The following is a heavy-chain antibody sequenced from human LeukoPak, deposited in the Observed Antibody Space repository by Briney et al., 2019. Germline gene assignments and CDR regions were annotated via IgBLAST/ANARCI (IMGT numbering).Heavy chain of an antibody. D-gene: IGHD2-8*01. J-gene: IGHJ3*02. V-gene: IGHV3-7*01. CDR3: AREAYCTNGVCYRSDAFDI. Sequence: PGGSLRLSCAASGFTFSSYWMSWVRQAPGKGLEWVANIKQDGSEKYYVDSVKGRFTISRDNAKNSLYLQMNSLRAEDTAVYYCAREAYCTNGVCYRSDAFDIWGQGTMVTVSS. CDR2: IKQDGSEK. CDR1: GFTFSSYW.